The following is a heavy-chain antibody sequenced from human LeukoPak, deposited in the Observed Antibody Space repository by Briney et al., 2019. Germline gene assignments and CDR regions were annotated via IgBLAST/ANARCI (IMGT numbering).Heavy chain of an antibody. V-gene: IGHV1-2*02. CDR1: GYTFTSYD. D-gene: IGHD3-10*01. J-gene: IGHJ4*02. Sequence: ASVKVSCKASGYTFTSYDINWVRQATGQGLEWMGWMNPNSGGTNYAQKFQGRVTMTRDTSISTAYMELSRLRSDDTAVYYCARAAGSGSSIGYWGQGTLVTVSS. CDR3: ARAAGSGSSIGY. CDR2: MNPNSGGT.